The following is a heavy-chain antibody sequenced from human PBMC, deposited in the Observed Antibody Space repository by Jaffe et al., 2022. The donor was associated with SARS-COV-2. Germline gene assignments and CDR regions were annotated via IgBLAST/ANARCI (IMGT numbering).Heavy chain of an antibody. Sequence: QITLKESGPTLVKPTQTLTLTCTFSGFSLSTSGVGVGWIRQPPGKALEWLALIYWNDDKRYSPSLKSRLTITKDTSKNQVVLTMTNMDPVDTATYYCAHRMGYSYGPGPHTDAFDIWGQGTMVTVSS. CDR3: AHRMGYSYGPGPHTDAFDI. D-gene: IGHD5-18*01. V-gene: IGHV2-5*01. CDR2: IYWNDDK. CDR1: GFSLSTSGVG. J-gene: IGHJ3*02.